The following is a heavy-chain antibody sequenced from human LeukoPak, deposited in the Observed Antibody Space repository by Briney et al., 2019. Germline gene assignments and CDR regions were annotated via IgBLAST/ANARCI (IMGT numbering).Heavy chain of an antibody. CDR2: ISGSGGST. D-gene: IGHD6-13*01. CDR3: AKGYSSSCTYYYGMDF. CDR1: GYTFSSYD. V-gene: IGHV3-23*01. J-gene: IGHJ6*02. Sequence: GGSLRLSCAASGYTFSSYDMSWVRQAPGKGLEWVSAISGSGGSTNYAESVKGRFTISRDNSMYTLYLQMNSLRAGDTAVYYCAKGYSSSCTYYYGMDFWGQGTTVTVSS.